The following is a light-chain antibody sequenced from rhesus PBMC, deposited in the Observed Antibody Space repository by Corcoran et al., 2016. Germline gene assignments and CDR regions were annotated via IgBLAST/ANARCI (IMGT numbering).Light chain of an antibody. V-gene: IGKV1-94*01. Sequence: DIQMTQSPSSLSASVGDRVTVTCRASQGIKRELNGYQQKPGKAPTLLIYAASSLPTGVSSRFSGSGSGTAFTLTIISLQPEAVASYYCQQDYNIPYCFGQWTKVQIK. CDR3: QQDYNIPYC. CDR2: AAS. CDR1: QGIKRE. J-gene: IGKJ2*01.